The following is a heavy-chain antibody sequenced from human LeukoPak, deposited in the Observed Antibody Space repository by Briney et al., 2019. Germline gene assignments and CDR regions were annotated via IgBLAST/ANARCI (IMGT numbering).Heavy chain of an antibody. CDR2: ISAGGGST. CDR3: AKDAAGPEY. CDR1: GLTFSDYS. V-gene: IGHV3-23*01. Sequence: PGGSLRLSCAASGLTFSDYSMTWVRQSPGKGLFFVSGISAGGGSTYYADSVKGRFTISRDNSRNTLYLQMNSLRAEDTAVYYCAKDAAGPEYWGQGTLVTVSS. J-gene: IGHJ4*02. D-gene: IGHD6-13*01.